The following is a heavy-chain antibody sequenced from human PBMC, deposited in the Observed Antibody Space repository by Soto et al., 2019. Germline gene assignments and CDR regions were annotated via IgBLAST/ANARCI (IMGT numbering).Heavy chain of an antibody. V-gene: IGHV1-46*01. CDR3: AREKASTSLLTHYYYAMDV. J-gene: IGHJ6*02. CDR1: GYTFINYY. CDR2: INPSGGRT. Sequence: ASVKVSCKSSGYTFINYYVHWVRQAPGQGLEWMGMINPSGGRTTYPQKFQGRVTMTRDTSASTVYVELSSLRSDDTAVFYCAREKASTSLLTHYYYAMDVWGQGTTVTVSS.